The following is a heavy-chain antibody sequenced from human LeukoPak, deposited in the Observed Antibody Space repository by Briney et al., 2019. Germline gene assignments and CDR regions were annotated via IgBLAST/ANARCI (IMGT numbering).Heavy chain of an antibody. CDR1: GFTFSSYA. CDR2: ISYDGSNK. J-gene: IGHJ4*02. CDR3: ARDREYDFGDILTGYPLDY. Sequence: AGGSLRLSCATSGFTFSSYAMHWVRQAPGKGLEWVAVISYDGSNKYYADSVKGRFTISRDNSKNTLYLQMNSLRAEDTAVYYCARDREYDFGDILTGYPLDYWGQGTLVTVSS. V-gene: IGHV3-30-3*01. D-gene: IGHD3-9*01.